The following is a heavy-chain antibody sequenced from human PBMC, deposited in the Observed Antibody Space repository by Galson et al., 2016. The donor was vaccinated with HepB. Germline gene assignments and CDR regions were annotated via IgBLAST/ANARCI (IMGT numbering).Heavy chain of an antibody. CDR3: ARGKKREGLYHYEKSGHYYFDY. D-gene: IGHD3-22*01. J-gene: IGHJ4*02. Sequence: SLRLSCAASEFTFSSYAMHWVRQAPGKGLEWVAVISYDGSNKYYADSVKGRFTISRDNSKNTLYLQMNSLRAEDTAVYYCARGKKREGLYHYEKSGHYYFDYWGQGTLVTVSS. V-gene: IGHV3-30-3*01. CDR2: ISYDGSNK. CDR1: EFTFSSYA.